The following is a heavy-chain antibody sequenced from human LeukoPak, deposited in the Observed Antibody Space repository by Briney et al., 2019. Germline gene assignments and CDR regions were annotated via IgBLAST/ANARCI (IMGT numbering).Heavy chain of an antibody. CDR1: GFTFGDYA. J-gene: IGHJ4*01. V-gene: IGHV3-11*04. Sequence: GGSLRLSCTASGFTFGDYAMSWVRQAPATGPEGVSYISSSWITIYYADSVKGRFTISRYKAKNSLYLKLNSLRAEATAVFYCPRGSSSSNWGHGPLVTVSS. CDR3: PRGSSSSN. CDR2: ISSSWITI. D-gene: IGHD6-6*01.